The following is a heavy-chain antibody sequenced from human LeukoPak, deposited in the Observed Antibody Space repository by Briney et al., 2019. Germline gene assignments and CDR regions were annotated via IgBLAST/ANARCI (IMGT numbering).Heavy chain of an antibody. V-gene: IGHV3-74*01. D-gene: IGHD2-2*01. CDR1: GFTFSSYW. J-gene: IGHJ4*02. CDR3: ARIEDTQYCSSTSCYCPCDY. CDR2: INSDGSST. Sequence: GGSLRLSCAASGFTFSSYWMRWVRQAPGKGLVWVSRINSDGSSTSYADSVKGRFTISRDNAKNTLYLQMNSLRAEDTAVYYCARIEDTQYCSSTSCYCPCDYGGQGTLVTVSS.